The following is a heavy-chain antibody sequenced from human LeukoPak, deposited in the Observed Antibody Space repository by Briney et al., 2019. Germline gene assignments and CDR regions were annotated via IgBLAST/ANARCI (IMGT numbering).Heavy chain of an antibody. CDR2: ISYDGSNK. CDR1: GFTFSSYG. J-gene: IGHJ6*04. CDR3: AKDRDV. Sequence: GGSLRLSCAASGFTFSSYGMHWVRQAPGKGLEWVAVISYDGSNKYYADSVKGRFTISRDNSKNTLYLQMNSLRAEDTAVYYCAKDRDVWGKGTTVTISS. V-gene: IGHV3-30*18.